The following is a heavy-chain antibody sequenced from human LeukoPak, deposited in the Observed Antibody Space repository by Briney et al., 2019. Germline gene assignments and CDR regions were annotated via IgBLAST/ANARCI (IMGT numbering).Heavy chain of an antibody. CDR3: ARGLKPPGIAVAVRNWFDP. CDR1: GGSISSYY. J-gene: IGHJ5*02. Sequence: SETLSLTCTVSGGSISSYYWSWIRQPAGKGLEWIGRIYTSGSTNYNPSLKSRVTMSVDTSKNQFSLKLSSVTAADTAVYYCARGLKPPGIAVAVRNWFDPWGQGTLVTVSS. V-gene: IGHV4-4*07. D-gene: IGHD6-19*01. CDR2: IYTSGST.